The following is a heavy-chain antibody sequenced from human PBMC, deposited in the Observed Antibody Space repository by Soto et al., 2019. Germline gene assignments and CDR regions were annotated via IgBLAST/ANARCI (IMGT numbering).Heavy chain of an antibody. Sequence: QVQLVESGGGVVKPGRSLRLSCAASGFTFSSYAMHWVRQAPGKGLEWVAVISYDGSNKYYADSVKGRFTISRDNSKNTLDLQMNSLRAEDTAVYYCASFDYWGQGTLVTVSS. CDR2: ISYDGSNK. CDR3: ASFDY. V-gene: IGHV3-30-3*01. CDR1: GFTFSSYA. J-gene: IGHJ4*02.